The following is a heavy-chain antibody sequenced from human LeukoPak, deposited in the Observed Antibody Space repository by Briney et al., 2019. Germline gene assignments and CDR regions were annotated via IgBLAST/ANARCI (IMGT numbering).Heavy chain of an antibody. D-gene: IGHD4-11*01. CDR2: ISAYNGNT. Sequence: ASVKVSFKASGYTFTSYGISWVRQAPGPGLEWMGWISAYNGNTNYAQKLQGRVTMTTDTSTSTAYMELRSLRSDDTAVYYCARTTVTTSRMYQLDYWGQGTLVTVSS. J-gene: IGHJ4*02. CDR1: GYTFTSYG. V-gene: IGHV1-18*01. CDR3: ARTTVTTSRMYQLDY.